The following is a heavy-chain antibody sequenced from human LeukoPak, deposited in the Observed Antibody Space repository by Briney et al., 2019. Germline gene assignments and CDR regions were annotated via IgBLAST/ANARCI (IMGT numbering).Heavy chain of an antibody. CDR3: AAVLRYIDWSRHFDY. Sequence: GASVKVSCKASGHTFGGYYMHWVRQAPGQGLEWMGGIIPIFGTANFAQKFQGRLTISADESTSTAYMELSSLRSEDTAVYYCAAVLRYIDWSRHFDYWGQGTLVTVSS. J-gene: IGHJ4*02. CDR2: IIPIFGTA. V-gene: IGHV1-69*13. CDR1: GHTFGGYY. D-gene: IGHD3-9*01.